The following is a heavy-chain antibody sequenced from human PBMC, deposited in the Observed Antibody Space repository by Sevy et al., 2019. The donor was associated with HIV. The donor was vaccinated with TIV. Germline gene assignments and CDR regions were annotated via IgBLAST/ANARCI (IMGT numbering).Heavy chain of an antibody. D-gene: IGHD6-13*01. CDR1: GFTFGSYS. CDR2: ISSSSSYI. CDR3: AKGTTPIAAAGTDFDY. J-gene: IGHJ4*02. V-gene: IGHV3-21*01. Sequence: GGSLRLSCAASGFTFGSYSMNWVRQAPGKGLEWVSSISSSSSYIYYADSVKGRFTISRDNAKNSLYLQMNSLRAEDTAVYYCAKGTTPIAAAGTDFDYWGQGTLVTVSS.